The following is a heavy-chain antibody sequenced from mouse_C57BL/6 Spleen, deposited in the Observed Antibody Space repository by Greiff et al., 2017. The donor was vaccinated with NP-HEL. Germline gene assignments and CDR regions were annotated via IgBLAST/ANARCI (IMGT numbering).Heavy chain of an antibody. D-gene: IGHD1-1*01. V-gene: IGHV10-3*01. CDR1: GFTFNTYA. CDR2: IRSKSSIYAT. J-gene: IGHJ4*01. CDR3: VREGPPYYYGSSSYAMDY. Sequence: EVMLVESGGGLVQPKGSLKLSCAASGFTFNTYAMHWVRQAPGKGLEWVARIRSKSSIYATYYADSVKDRFTISRDDSQSMLYLQMNNLKTEYTAMYYCVREGPPYYYGSSSYAMDYWGQGTSVTVSS.